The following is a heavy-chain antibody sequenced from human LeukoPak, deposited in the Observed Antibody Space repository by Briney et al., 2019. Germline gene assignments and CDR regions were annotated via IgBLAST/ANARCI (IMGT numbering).Heavy chain of an antibody. Sequence: ASVKVSCKASGYTFTGYYMHWVRQAPGQGLEWMGWINPNSGGTNYAQKFQGRVTMTTDTSTTTAYMELRSLRSDDTAVYYCARALGATHDHWGQGTLVTVSS. J-gene: IGHJ5*02. D-gene: IGHD1-26*01. CDR1: GYTFTGYY. CDR3: ARALGATHDH. V-gene: IGHV1-2*02. CDR2: INPNSGGT.